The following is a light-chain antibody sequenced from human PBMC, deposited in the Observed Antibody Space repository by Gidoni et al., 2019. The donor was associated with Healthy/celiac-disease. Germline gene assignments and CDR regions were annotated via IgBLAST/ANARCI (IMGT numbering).Light chain of an antibody. Sequence: DIVMTQSPDSLAVSLGERATINCKSSQSVLYSSNNKNYLAWYQQKPGQPPKLLIYWASPRESGVPDRFSGSGSGIDFTLTISSLQAVDVAVYYCQQYYSTPLTFGGGTQVEIK. CDR2: WAS. V-gene: IGKV4-1*01. CDR1: QSVLYSSNNKNY. CDR3: QQYYSTPLT. J-gene: IGKJ4*01.